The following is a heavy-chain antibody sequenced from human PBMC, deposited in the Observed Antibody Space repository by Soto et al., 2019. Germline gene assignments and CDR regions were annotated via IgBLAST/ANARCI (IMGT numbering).Heavy chain of an antibody. D-gene: IGHD1-26*01. CDR2: IYPGDSDT. J-gene: IGHJ4*02. V-gene: IGHV5-51*01. Sequence: GESLKISCKSSGYSFTSYWIAWVRQMPGKGLEWMGIIYPGDSDTRYSPSLQGQVTISADKSISTVYLQWSSLKASDTAMYYCARQEGGSLQPIDYWGQGTLVTVSS. CDR1: GYSFTSYW. CDR3: ARQEGGSLQPIDY.